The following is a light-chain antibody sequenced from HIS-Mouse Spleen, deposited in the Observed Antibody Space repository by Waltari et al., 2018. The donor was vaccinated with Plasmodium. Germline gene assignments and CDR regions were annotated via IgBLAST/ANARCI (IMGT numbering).Light chain of an antibody. V-gene: IGKV3-20*01. J-gene: IGKJ1*01. CDR3: QQYGSSSWT. Sequence: EIVLTQSPGTLSLSPGERATLSCRARQSVSSSYFAWYQQKPGQAPRLLLYGASSRSTGIPDRFSGSGSGTDFTLTISRLEPEDFAVYYCQQYGSSSWTFGQGTKVEIK. CDR2: GAS. CDR1: QSVSSSY.